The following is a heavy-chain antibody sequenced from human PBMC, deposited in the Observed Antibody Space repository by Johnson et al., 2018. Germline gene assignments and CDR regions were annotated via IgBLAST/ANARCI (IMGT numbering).Heavy chain of an antibody. J-gene: IGHJ1*01. D-gene: IGHD2-15*01. Sequence: QVQLVESGGGVVQPGRSLRLSCAASGFTFSTYAMHWVRQAPGKGLEWVSVISYAESNKDYADSVKGRFTISRDNSKNTLYLEMNSLRVEDTAVYYCAKDDRPTLRPAAYFQHWGQGTLVTVSS. CDR2: ISYAESNK. CDR3: AKDDRPTLRPAAYFQH. V-gene: IGHV3-30*18. CDR1: GFTFSTYA.